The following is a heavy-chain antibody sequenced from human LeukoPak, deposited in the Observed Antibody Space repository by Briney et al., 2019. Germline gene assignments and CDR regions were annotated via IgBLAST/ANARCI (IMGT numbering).Heavy chain of an antibody. Sequence: SETLSLTCTVSGGSISSYYWSWIRQPPGKGLEWIGEIYHSGSTNYNPSLKSRVTISVDKSKNQFSLKLSSVTAADTAVYYCARAGSSGWYSDAFDIWGQGTMVTVSS. D-gene: IGHD6-19*01. J-gene: IGHJ3*02. CDR2: IYHSGST. CDR1: GGSISSYY. V-gene: IGHV4-59*12. CDR3: ARAGSSGWYSDAFDI.